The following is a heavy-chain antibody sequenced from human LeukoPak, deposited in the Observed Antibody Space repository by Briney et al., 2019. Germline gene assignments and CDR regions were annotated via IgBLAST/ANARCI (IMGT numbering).Heavy chain of an antibody. D-gene: IGHD3/OR15-3a*01. V-gene: IGHV4-39*07. Sequence: SETLSLTCTVSGGSISSSSYYWGWIRQPPGKGLEWIGSIYYSGSTYYNPSLKSRVTISVDTSKNQFSLKLSSVTAADTAVYCCARVGYYEFRFDPWGQGTLVTVSS. CDR1: GGSISSSSYY. CDR2: IYYSGST. CDR3: ARVGYYEFRFDP. J-gene: IGHJ5*02.